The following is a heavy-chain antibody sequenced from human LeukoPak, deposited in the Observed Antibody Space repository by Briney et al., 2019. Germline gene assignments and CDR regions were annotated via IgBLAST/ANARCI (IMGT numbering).Heavy chain of an antibody. CDR2: INSDGSST. CDR3: AKEGPGYDFWSGYYFDY. Sequence: GGSLRLSCAASGFTFSSYWMHWVRQAPGKGLVWVSRINSDGSSTSYADSVKGRFTISRDNAKNTLYLQMNSLRAEDTAVYYCAKEGPGYDFWSGYYFDYWGQGTLVTVSS. J-gene: IGHJ4*02. D-gene: IGHD3-3*01. V-gene: IGHV3-74*01. CDR1: GFTFSSYW.